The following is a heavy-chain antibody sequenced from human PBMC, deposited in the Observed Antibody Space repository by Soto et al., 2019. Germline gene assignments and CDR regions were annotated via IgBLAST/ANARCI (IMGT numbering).Heavy chain of an antibody. V-gene: IGHV1-69*13. J-gene: IGHJ4*02. D-gene: IGHD2-15*01. CDR1: GGTFSSYA. CDR2: IIPIFGTA. Sequence: SVKVSCKASGGTFSSYAISWVRQAPGQGLEWMGGIIPIFGTANYAQKFQGRVTITADESTGTAYMELSSLRSEDTAVYYCARGTRSVVVVAATYFDYWGQGTLVTVSS. CDR3: ARGTRSVVVVAATYFDY.